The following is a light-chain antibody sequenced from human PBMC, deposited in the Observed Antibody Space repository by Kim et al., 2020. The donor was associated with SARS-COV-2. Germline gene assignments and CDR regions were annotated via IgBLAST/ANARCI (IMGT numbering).Light chain of an antibody. CDR3: QVWDSSSDHRVV. CDR1: SIGSKS. J-gene: IGLJ2*01. Sequence: PGKTARITCGGNSIGSKSVHCYQGKPGQAPVLVISYDSDRPSGIPERFSGSNSGNTATLTISRVEAGDEADYYCQVWDSSSDHRVVFGGGTQLTVL. V-gene: IGLV3-21*04. CDR2: YDS.